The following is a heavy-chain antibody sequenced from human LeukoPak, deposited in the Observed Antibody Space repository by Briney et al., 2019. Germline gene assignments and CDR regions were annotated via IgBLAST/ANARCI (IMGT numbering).Heavy chain of an antibody. CDR3: AKEPPGIAAAGTEVV. D-gene: IGHD6-13*01. J-gene: IGHJ4*02. Sequence: GGSLRLSCAASGFTFSSYAMHWVRQAPGEGLEWVAVISYDGSNKYYADSVKGRFTISRDNSKNTLYLQMNSLRAEDTAVYYCAKEPPGIAAAGTEVVGGQGTLVTVSS. CDR1: GFTFSSYA. V-gene: IGHV3-30-3*01. CDR2: ISYDGSNK.